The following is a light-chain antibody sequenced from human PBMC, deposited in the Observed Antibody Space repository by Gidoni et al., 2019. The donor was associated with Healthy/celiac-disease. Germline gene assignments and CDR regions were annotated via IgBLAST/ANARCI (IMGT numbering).Light chain of an antibody. CDR1: QGISCY. J-gene: IGKJ4*01. V-gene: IGKV1D-8*01. Sequence: VIWMTQSPSLLSASTGDRVTISCRMSQGISCYLAWYQQKPGKAPELLIYAASTLQSGVPSRFSGSGSGTDFTLTISCLQSEDFATCYCQQYYSFPQTFGGGTKVEIK. CDR2: AAS. CDR3: QQYYSFPQT.